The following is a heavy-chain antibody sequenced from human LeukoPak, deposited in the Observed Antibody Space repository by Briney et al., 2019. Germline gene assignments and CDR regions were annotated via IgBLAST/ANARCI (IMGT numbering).Heavy chain of an antibody. D-gene: IGHD6-19*01. J-gene: IGHJ6*04. CDR1: GGPFSGYY. CDR3: ARVIPASLKQWLVRDV. CDR2: INHSGST. V-gene: IGHV4-34*01. Sequence: PSETLSLTCAVYGGPFSGYYWSWIRQPPGKGLEGIGEINHSGSTNYNPSLKSRVTISVDTSKNQFSLKLSSVTAADTDVYYCARVIPASLKQWLVRDVWGKGTTVTVSS.